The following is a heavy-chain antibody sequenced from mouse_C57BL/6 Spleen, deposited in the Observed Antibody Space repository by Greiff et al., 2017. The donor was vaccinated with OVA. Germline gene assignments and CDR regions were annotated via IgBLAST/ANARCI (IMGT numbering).Heavy chain of an antibody. V-gene: IGHV1-64*01. CDR3: ARSQTAQAAAWVAY. Sequence: VQLQQSGAELVKPGASVKLSCKASGYTFTSYWMHWVKQRPGQGLEWIGMFHPNSGSTNYNEKFKGKATLTVDKSSSTAYLQLSSLTSEDSAVYYGARSQTAQAAAWVAYWGQGTLVTVSA. CDR2: FHPNSGST. J-gene: IGHJ3*01. D-gene: IGHD3-2*02. CDR1: GYTFTSYW.